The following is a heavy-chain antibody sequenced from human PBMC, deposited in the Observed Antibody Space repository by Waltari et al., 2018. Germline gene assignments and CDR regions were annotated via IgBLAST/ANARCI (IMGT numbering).Heavy chain of an antibody. CDR1: GGTFSSYA. D-gene: IGHD3-10*01. V-gene: IGHV1-69*08. CDR2: IIPIFGTA. J-gene: IGHJ4*02. CDR3: ARDTMVQGVIAGPIDY. Sequence: QVQLVQSGAEVKKPGSSVKVSCKASGGTFSSYAISWVRQAPGQGLEWMGRIIPIFGTANYAQKCQGRVTITADKSTSTAYMELSSLRSEDTAVYYCARDTMVQGVIAGPIDYWGQGTLVTVSS.